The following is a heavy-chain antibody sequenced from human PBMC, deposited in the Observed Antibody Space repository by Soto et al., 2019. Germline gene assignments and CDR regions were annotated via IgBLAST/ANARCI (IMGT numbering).Heavy chain of an antibody. J-gene: IGHJ3*02. D-gene: IGHD6-13*01. CDR3: ARDSYSSSCYYAFDI. Sequence: SETLSLTCTVSGGSISSYYWRWIRQPPGKGLEWIGYIYYSGSTNYNPSLKSRVTISVDTSKNQFSLKLSSVTAADTAVYYCARDSYSSSCYYAFDIGGQGTMVTVSS. V-gene: IGHV4-59*01. CDR1: GGSISSYY. CDR2: IYYSGST.